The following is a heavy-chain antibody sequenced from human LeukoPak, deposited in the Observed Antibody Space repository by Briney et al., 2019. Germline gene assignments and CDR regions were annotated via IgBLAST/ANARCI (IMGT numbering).Heavy chain of an antibody. V-gene: IGHV3-7*01. J-gene: IGHJ4*02. CDR3: VSTTRSSPFDN. Sequence: GGSLRLSCAASGFSISHYYMSWVRQAPGKGLEWLANIKQDGSDKQYVDSVEGRFAISRDNAKTSVYLQMNSLRAEDTALYYCVSTTRSSPFDNWGQGTLVTVSS. CDR2: IKQDGSDK. CDR1: GFSISHYY. D-gene: IGHD1-1*01.